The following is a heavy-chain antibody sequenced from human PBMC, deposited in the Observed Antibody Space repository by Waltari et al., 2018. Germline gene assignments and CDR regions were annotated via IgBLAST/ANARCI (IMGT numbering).Heavy chain of an antibody. CDR3: ARQYMGYSGSYYTEDYFDY. CDR1: GYSISSGYY. CDR2: IYHSGST. J-gene: IGHJ4*02. Sequence: QVQLQESGPGLVKPSETLSLTCAVSGYSISSGYYWGWIRQPPGKGLEWIGSIYHSGSTYYNPSLKSRVTISVDTSKNQFSLKLSSVTAADTAVYYCARQYMGYSGSYYTEDYFDYWGQGTLVTVSS. V-gene: IGHV4-38-2*01. D-gene: IGHD1-26*01.